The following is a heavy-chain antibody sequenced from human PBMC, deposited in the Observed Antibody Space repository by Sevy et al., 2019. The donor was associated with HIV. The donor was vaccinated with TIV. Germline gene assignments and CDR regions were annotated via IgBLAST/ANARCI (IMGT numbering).Heavy chain of an antibody. V-gene: IGHV3-33*01. CDR1: GFTFTKYG. CDR2: IWYDGSNK. CDR3: AGGRFDSSGSFDAFDI. D-gene: IGHD3-22*01. J-gene: IGHJ3*02. Sequence: GGSLRLSCAASGFTFTKYGLHWVRQAPGKGLEWVAVIWYDGSNKYYADSVKGRFTISRDNSKNTLFLQMNSLRAEDTAVYYCAGGRFDSSGSFDAFDIWGQGTMVTVSS.